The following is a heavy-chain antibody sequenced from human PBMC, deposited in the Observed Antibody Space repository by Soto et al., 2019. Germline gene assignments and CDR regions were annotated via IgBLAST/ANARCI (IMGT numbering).Heavy chain of an antibody. J-gene: IGHJ6*02. Sequence: SETLSLTCTVSGGSISSYYWSWIRQPPGKGLEWIGYIYYSGSTNYNPSLKSRVTISVDTSKNQFSLKLSSVTAADAAVYYCARDPSIAAADYYYGMDVWGQGTTVTVSS. D-gene: IGHD6-13*01. V-gene: IGHV4-59*01. CDR1: GGSISSYY. CDR2: IYYSGST. CDR3: ARDPSIAAADYYYGMDV.